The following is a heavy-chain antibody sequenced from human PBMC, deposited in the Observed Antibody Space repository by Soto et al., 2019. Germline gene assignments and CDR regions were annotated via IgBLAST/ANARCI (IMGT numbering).Heavy chain of an antibody. V-gene: IGHV1-3*01. Sequence: GASVKVSCKASGYTFTSYAMHWVRQAPGQRLEWMGWINAGNGNTKYSQKFQGRVTITRDTSASTAYMELSSLRSEDTAVYYCAREYYDFWSGYSYYFVYWGQGTLVTVSS. CDR3: AREYYDFWSGYSYYFVY. J-gene: IGHJ4*02. D-gene: IGHD3-3*01. CDR2: INAGNGNT. CDR1: GYTFTSYA.